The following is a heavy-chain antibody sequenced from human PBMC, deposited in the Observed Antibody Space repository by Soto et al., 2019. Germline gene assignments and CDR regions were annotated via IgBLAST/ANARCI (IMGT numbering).Heavy chain of an antibody. Sequence: GGSLRLSSAPSGFTFSSYAMHWVRKAPGKGLEWVAAISGSGGSTYYADSVKGRFTISRDNSKNTLYLQMNSLRAEDTAVYYCAKGVIAAAGTRYFDYWGQGTLVTVSS. CDR3: AKGVIAAAGTRYFDY. CDR1: GFTFSSYA. CDR2: ISGSGGST. J-gene: IGHJ4*02. V-gene: IGHV3-23*01. D-gene: IGHD6-13*01.